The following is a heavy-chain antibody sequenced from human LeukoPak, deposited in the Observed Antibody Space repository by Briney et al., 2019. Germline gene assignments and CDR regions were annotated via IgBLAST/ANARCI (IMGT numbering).Heavy chain of an antibody. D-gene: IGHD2-15*01. J-gene: IGHJ3*02. CDR1: GGTFSSYA. V-gene: IGHV1-69*13. CDR3: ARDTQKGAFDI. CDR2: VIPIFGTA. Sequence: ASVKVSCKASGGTFSSYAISWVRQAPGQGLEWMGGVIPIFGTANYAQKFQGRVTITADESTSTAYMELSSLRSEDTAVYYCARDTQKGAFDIWGQGTMVTVSS.